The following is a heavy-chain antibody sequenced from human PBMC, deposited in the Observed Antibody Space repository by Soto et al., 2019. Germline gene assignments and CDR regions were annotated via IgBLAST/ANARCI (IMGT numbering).Heavy chain of an antibody. CDR1: GYSFSNYW. CDR2: IYPGASDA. D-gene: IGHD2-2*02. V-gene: IGHV5-51*01. Sequence: PGESLKISCKGSGYSFSNYWIAWLRQMPGKGLEWMGVIYPGASDARYSPSFQGQVTISVDNSISTAYLQWSSLKASDTAMYYCARRLCISTSCYKGIRHCFVYWGQGGRVTVSP. J-gene: IGHJ4*02. CDR3: ARRLCISTSCYKGIRHCFVY.